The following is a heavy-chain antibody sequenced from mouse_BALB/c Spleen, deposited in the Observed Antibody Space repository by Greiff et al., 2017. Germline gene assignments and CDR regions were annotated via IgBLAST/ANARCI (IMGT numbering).Heavy chain of an antibody. Sequence: EVKLVESGPGLVKPSQSLSLTCTVTGYSITSDYAWNWIRQFPGNKLEWMGYINYSGSPSYNPSLKSRISITRDTSKNQFFLQLNSVTTEDTATYYCTRGYGYDVYWYFDVWGAGTTVTVSS. V-gene: IGHV3-2*02. D-gene: IGHD2-2*01. CDR1: GYSITSDYA. J-gene: IGHJ1*01. CDR2: INYSGSP. CDR3: TRGYGYDVYWYFDV.